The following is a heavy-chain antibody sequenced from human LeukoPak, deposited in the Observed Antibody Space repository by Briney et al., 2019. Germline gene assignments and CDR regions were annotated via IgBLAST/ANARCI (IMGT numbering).Heavy chain of an antibody. J-gene: IGHJ4*02. D-gene: IGHD2-2*01. CDR2: IRYDGSNK. Sequence: GGSLRLSCAASGFTFSSYGMHWVRQAPGKGLEWVAFIRYDGSNKYYADSVKGRFTISRDNSKNTLYPQMNSLRAEDTAVYYCAKDPGFIVVVPAAPDYWGQGTLVTVSS. CDR3: AKDPGFIVVVPAAPDY. CDR1: GFTFSSYG. V-gene: IGHV3-30*02.